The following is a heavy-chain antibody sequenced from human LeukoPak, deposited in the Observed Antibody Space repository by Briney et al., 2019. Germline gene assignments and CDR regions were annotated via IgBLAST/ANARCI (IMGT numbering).Heavy chain of an antibody. J-gene: IGHJ4*02. D-gene: IGHD5-12*01. Sequence: PGGSLRLSCAASGFTFSSYEMNWVRQAPGKGLEWVSYISSSGSTIYYADSVKGRFTISRDNARDSLYLQMNSLRVEDTALYYCARVRGYSGYDGDFDYWGQGTVVTVSS. CDR3: ARVRGYSGYDGDFDY. CDR1: GFTFSSYE. V-gene: IGHV3-48*03. CDR2: ISSSGSTI.